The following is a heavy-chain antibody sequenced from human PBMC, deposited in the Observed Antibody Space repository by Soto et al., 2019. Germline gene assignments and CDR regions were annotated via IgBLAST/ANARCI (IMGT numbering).Heavy chain of an antibody. Sequence: GASVKVSGKTSGYIFTDNAISWVRQAPGQGLEWMAWISPYNGNINYAQRFRGRLTVTTDTSTTTASMELRGLRSDDTALYYCARGADPYFTVPFDLWGQGTLVTVSS. J-gene: IGHJ4*02. CDR3: ARGADPYFTVPFDL. CDR1: GYIFTDNA. CDR2: ISPYNGNI. D-gene: IGHD4-17*01. V-gene: IGHV1-18*01.